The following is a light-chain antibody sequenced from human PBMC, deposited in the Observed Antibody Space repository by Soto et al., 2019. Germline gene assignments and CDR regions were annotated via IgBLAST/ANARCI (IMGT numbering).Light chain of an antibody. J-gene: IGLJ1*01. Sequence: QSALTQPRSVSGSPGQSVTISCTGTSSDVGGYKYVSWYQQHPGKAPKLMISDVTKRPSGVPDRFSGSKSGNTASLTISGLQADDEADYYCCSYAGSYTYVFGSGTKLTVL. CDR1: SSDVGGYKY. CDR3: CSYAGSYTYV. V-gene: IGLV2-11*01. CDR2: DVT.